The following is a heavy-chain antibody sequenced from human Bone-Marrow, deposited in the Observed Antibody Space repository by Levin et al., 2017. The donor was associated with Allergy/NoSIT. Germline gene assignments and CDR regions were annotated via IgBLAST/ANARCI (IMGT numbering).Heavy chain of an antibody. V-gene: IGHV4-39*07. J-gene: IGHJ4*02. D-gene: IGHD3-22*01. CDR2: ISYSGST. Sequence: GSLRLSCTVSGGSISSSTYYWGWIRQPPGKGLEWIGSISYSGSTYYNPSLKSPVTISVDTSRNQFSLRLDSVTAADTAVYYCARDGYYYDSSGCLDYWGQGTLVTVSS. CDR3: ARDGYYYDSSGCLDY. CDR1: GGSISSSTYY.